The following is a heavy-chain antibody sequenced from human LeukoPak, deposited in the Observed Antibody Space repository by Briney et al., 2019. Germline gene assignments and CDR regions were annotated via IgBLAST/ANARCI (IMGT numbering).Heavy chain of an antibody. D-gene: IGHD3-16*01. Sequence: SETLSLTCTVSGGSISSYYWSWIRQPPGKGLEWIGYIYYSGSTSYNPSLKSRVTISVDTSKNQFSLKLSSVTAADTAVYYCARATFGAARTHTPYYYYYYMDVWGKGTTVTVSS. J-gene: IGHJ6*03. CDR1: GGSISSYY. V-gene: IGHV4-59*01. CDR2: IYYSGST. CDR3: ARATFGAARTHTPYYYYYYMDV.